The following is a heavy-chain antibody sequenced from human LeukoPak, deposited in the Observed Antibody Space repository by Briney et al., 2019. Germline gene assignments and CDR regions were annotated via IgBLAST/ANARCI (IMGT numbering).Heavy chain of an antibody. J-gene: IGHJ6*03. D-gene: IGHD4-17*01. V-gene: IGHV3-74*01. CDR2: INSDGSTT. CDR3: AXRXTVXXWAYYYXXXDV. CDR1: GFTFSGYW. Sequence: PGGSLRLSCAASGFTFSGYWMHWVRQAPGKGLVWISRINSDGSTTNYAGSVKGRFTISRDNAKKTLYLQMNSLRAEDTAVYYCAXRXTVXXWAYYYXXXDVWGRXXTVT.